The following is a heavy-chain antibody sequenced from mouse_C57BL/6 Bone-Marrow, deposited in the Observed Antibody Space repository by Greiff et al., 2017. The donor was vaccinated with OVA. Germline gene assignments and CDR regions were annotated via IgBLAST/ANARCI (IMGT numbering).Heavy chain of an antibody. V-gene: IGHV1-55*01. J-gene: IGHJ2*01. D-gene: IGHD1-1*01. Sequence: QVQLQQPGAELVKPGASVKMSCKASGYTFTSYWITWVKQRPGQGLEWIGDIYPGSGSSNYNEKFKSKATLTVDTSSSTAYMQLSSLTSEDSAVYYCARRDLYGISCDYGGQGTTLTVSS. CDR3: ARRDLYGISCDY. CDR1: GYTFTSYW. CDR2: IYPGSGSS.